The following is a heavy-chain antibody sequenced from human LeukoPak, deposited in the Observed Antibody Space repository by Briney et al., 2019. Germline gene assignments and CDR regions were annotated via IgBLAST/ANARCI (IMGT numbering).Heavy chain of an antibody. V-gene: IGHV3-74*01. D-gene: IGHD5-12*01. CDR3: ARTAYSDYSLGF. CDR1: GFTFSNYW. J-gene: IGHJ4*02. Sequence: GGSLRLSCAASGFTFSNYWMHWVRQAPGKGLVWVSRISSDGSSTSYADSVKGRFTISRDNAKNTLYLQMDSLRAEDTAVYYCARTAYSDYSLGFWGQGTLVTVSS. CDR2: ISSDGSST.